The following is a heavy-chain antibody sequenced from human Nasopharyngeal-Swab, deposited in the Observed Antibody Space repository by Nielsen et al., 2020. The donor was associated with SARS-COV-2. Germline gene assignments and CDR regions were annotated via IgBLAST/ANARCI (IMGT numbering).Heavy chain of an antibody. D-gene: IGHD1-26*01. J-gene: IGHJ6*02. CDR2: IFPGDSDT. Sequence: GESLKISCATSGYRFTDYWIAWARQAPGKGLECMGTIFPGDSDTRYSPSFECRVTISVDQSITTAYLHWTSLKASDTAKYYCAIGAAVGTLFHGMDVWGQGTMVTVSS. CDR1: GYRFTDYW. CDR3: AIGAAVGTLFHGMDV. V-gene: IGHV5-51*01.